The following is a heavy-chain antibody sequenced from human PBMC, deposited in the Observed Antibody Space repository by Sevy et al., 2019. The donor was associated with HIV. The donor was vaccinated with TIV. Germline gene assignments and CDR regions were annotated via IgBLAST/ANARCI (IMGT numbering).Heavy chain of an antibody. CDR2: IFCDDDT. CDR3: AHRPSKGITITEFDF. D-gene: IGHD3-9*01. CDR1: GFSFSTSGVG. V-gene: IGHV2-5*02. Sequence: SGPTLVKPTQTLTLTCTFSGFSFSTSGVGVGWIRLPPGKALEWLAFIFCDDDTRYSPSLQSRLTIAKDTSKDQVVLTMANMDPLDTGTYYCAHRPSKGITITEFDFWGQRTPVTVSS. J-gene: IGHJ4*02.